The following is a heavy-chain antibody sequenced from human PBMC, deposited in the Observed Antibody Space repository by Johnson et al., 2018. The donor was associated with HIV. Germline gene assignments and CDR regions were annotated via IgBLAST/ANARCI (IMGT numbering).Heavy chain of an antibody. D-gene: IGHD4-17*01. CDR3: ARDSVYGDYDGVDAFDI. CDR2: IKQDGSKK. CDR1: GFTFSSNY. J-gene: IGHJ3*02. V-gene: IGHV3-7*03. Sequence: VQLVESGGGLIQPGGSLRLSCAASGFTFSSNYMSWVRQAPGKGLEWVANIKQDGSKKYYVDSVKGRFTISRDNAKNSLYLQMNSLRAEDTAMYYCARDSVYGDYDGVDAFDIWGQGTMVTVSS.